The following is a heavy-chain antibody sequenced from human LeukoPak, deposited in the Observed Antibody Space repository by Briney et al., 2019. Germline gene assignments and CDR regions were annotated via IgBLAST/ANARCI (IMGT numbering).Heavy chain of an antibody. CDR2: IYYSGST. Sequence: PSETLSLTCTVSGGSISSSSYYWGWIRQPPGKGLEWIGSIYYSGSTYYNPSLKSRVTISVDTSKSLFSLKLSSVTAADTAVYYCARGINGAKWLVPYYFDYWGHGTLVTVFS. D-gene: IGHD6-19*01. CDR1: GGSISSSSYY. CDR3: ARGINGAKWLVPYYFDY. J-gene: IGHJ4*01. V-gene: IGHV4-39*02.